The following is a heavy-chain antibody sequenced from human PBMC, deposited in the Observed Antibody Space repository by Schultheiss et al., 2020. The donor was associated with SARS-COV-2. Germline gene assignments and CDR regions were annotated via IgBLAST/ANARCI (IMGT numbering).Heavy chain of an antibody. CDR3: ARDRRDIVVVVASTYYYYGMDV. CDR1: GFTFSSYA. CDR2: ISYDGSNK. D-gene: IGHD2-15*01. V-gene: IGHV3-30*04. Sequence: GGSLRLSCAASGFTFSSYAMHWVRQAPGKGLEWVAVISYDGSNKYYADSVKGRFTISRDNSKNTLYLQMNSLRAEDTAVYYCARDRRDIVVVVASTYYYYGMDVWGQGTTVTVSS. J-gene: IGHJ6*02.